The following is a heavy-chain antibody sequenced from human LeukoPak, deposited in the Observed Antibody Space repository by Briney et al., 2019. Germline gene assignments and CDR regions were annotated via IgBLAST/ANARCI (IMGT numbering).Heavy chain of an antibody. V-gene: IGHV3-7*01. D-gene: IGHD6-13*01. CDR2: IKQDGSEK. CDR1: GFTFSYYW. J-gene: IGHJ4*02. CDR3: LRDRGYSTYDC. Sequence: GGSLRLYWTASGFTFSYYWINLVRQAPGKGPECVASIKQDGSEKWYVDSVKGRFTISRDNAKNSVYLQMNNLRAEDTAVYYCLRDRGYSTYDCWGQGTLVTVSS.